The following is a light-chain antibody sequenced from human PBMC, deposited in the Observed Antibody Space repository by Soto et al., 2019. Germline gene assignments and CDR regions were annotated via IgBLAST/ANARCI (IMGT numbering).Light chain of an antibody. J-gene: IGLJ3*02. V-gene: IGLV2-8*01. CDR2: EIN. Sequence: QSALTQPPSASGSPGQSVTISCTGTSSDVGAYDYVSWYQQHPGKAPKLMIYEINKRPSGVPDRFSGSKSGNTASLTVSGLQAEDEADYYCWSYTSSDNWVFGGGTKLTVL. CDR1: SSDVGAYDY. CDR3: WSYTSSDNWV.